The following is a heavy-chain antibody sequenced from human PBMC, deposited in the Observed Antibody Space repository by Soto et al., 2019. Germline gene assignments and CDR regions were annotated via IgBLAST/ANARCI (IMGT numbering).Heavy chain of an antibody. CDR2: IRDRTNAYAT. J-gene: IGHJ3*02. Sequence: EVQLMESGGGLVQPGGSLRLSCAASGFSISGSGIHWVRQASGKGLEWVARIRDRTNAYATGYSASVQGRFTVSRDDSENTAFLQMNSLSTEETAVYYCTRVDAPGDCAFDIWGQGTMVTVSS. CDR1: GFSISGSG. CDR3: TRVDAPGDCAFDI. D-gene: IGHD2-21*01. V-gene: IGHV3-73*01.